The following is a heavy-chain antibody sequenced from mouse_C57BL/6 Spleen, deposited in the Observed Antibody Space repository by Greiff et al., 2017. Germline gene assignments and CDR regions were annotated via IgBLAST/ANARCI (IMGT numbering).Heavy chain of an antibody. D-gene: IGHD1-1*01. J-gene: IGHJ3*01. CDR2: ILPGSGST. CDR1: GYTFTGYW. Sequence: QVQLQQSGAELMKPGASVKLSCKATGYTFTGYWIEWVKQRPGHGLEWIGEILPGSGSTNYNEKFKGKATFTADTSSHTAYMQLSSLTTEDSAIYYGARRDSSYLLGWFADWGKGTLVTVSA. V-gene: IGHV1-9*01. CDR3: ARRDSSYLLGWFAD.